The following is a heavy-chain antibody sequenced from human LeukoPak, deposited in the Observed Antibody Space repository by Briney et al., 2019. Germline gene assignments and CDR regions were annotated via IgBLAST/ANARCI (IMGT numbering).Heavy chain of an antibody. Sequence: ASVKVSCKVSGYTLTELSMHWVRQAPGKGLEWMGGFDPEDGETIYAQKFQGRVTMTEDASTDTAYMELSSLRSEDTPVYYCATGITMVRGVTYYYYGMDVWGKGTTVTVSS. J-gene: IGHJ6*04. CDR1: GYTLTELS. CDR2: FDPEDGET. V-gene: IGHV1-24*01. D-gene: IGHD3-10*01. CDR3: ATGITMVRGVTYYYYGMDV.